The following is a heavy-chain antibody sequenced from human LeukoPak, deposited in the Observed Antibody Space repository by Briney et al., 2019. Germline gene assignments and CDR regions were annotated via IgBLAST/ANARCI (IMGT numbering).Heavy chain of an antibody. V-gene: IGHV5-51*01. J-gene: IGHJ4*02. CDR3: ARYYDSSGYYAN. CDR2: IFPGDSDT. CDR1: GYRFTRYW. Sequence: GESLKISCKASGYRFTRYWIGWVRQKPGKGLEWMGLIFPGDSDTKYSPSFQGQVTISADKSISTAYLQWSSLKASDTAMYYCARYYDSSGYYANWGQGTLVTVSS. D-gene: IGHD3-22*01.